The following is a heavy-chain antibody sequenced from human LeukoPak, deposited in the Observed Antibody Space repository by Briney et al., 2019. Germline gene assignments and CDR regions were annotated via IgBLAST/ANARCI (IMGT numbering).Heavy chain of an antibody. V-gene: IGHV3-23*01. CDR1: GFTFSSYA. CDR3: ASGGSSGYYYGIVY. Sequence: GGSLRLSCAASGFTFSSYALSWVRQAPGKGLEWVSAISGSGGSTYYADSVKGRFTISRDNAKNSLYLQMNSLRAEDTAVYYCASGGSSGYYYGIVYWGQGTLVTVSS. D-gene: IGHD3-22*01. CDR2: ISGSGGST. J-gene: IGHJ4*02.